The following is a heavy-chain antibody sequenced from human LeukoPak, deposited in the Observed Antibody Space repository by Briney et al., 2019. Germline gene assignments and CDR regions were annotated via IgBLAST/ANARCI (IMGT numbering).Heavy chain of an antibody. J-gene: IGHJ4*02. CDR2: ISDTGATT. Sequence: GGSLRLSCAGSGFTFSSYAMSWVRQAPGKGLEWVSAISDTGATTYDADSVEGRFTISRDNSRSTLYLQMNSLRAEDTALYYCAKDTSIGRYCTNGVCSPFDYWGQGTLVAVSS. V-gene: IGHV3-23*01. CDR1: GFTFSSYA. D-gene: IGHD2-8*01. CDR3: AKDTSIGRYCTNGVCSPFDY.